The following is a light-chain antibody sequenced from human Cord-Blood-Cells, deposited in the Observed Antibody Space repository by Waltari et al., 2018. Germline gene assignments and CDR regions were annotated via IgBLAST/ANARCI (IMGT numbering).Light chain of an antibody. CDR3: QQYNSYST. V-gene: IGKV1-5*01. Sequence: DIQMTQSPSTLSASVGDRVTITCRASQSISSWLAWYQQKPGKAPKLLIYDASSLESRVPSRFSGSGAGTEFTLTISSLQPDDFAPYYCQQYNSYSTFGQGTKVEIK. J-gene: IGKJ1*01. CDR1: QSISSW. CDR2: DAS.